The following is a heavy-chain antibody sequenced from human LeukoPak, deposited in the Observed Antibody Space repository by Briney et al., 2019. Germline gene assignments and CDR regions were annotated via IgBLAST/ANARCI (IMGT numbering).Heavy chain of an antibody. CDR3: ARDYDFWSGPKQSTGDGRLGWFDP. J-gene: IGHJ5*02. D-gene: IGHD3-3*01. CDR2: IIPIFGTA. Sequence: SVKVSCKASGGTFSSYAISWVRQAPGQGLEWMGGIIPIFGTANYAQKFQGRVTITTDESTSTAYMELSSLRSEDTAVYYCARDYDFWSGPKQSTGDGRLGWFDPWGQGTLVTVSS. CDR1: GGTFSSYA. V-gene: IGHV1-69*05.